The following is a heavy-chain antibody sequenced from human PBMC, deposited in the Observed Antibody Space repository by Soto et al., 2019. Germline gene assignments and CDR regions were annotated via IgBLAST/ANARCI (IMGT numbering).Heavy chain of an antibody. V-gene: IGHV4-39*01. D-gene: IGHD3-22*01. Sequence: QLQLQESGPGLVTPSETLSLTCTVSAGSISSSWYFSGWIRQPPGQGLEWIGTIDYRGSTSYNPSLKSRVTISVDTSKNQFALTLSSVTAADTAVYYCATRLYHSRGYYYVPYWGQGTLVTVSS. CDR1: AGSISSSWYF. J-gene: IGHJ4*02. CDR2: IDYRGST. CDR3: ATRLYHSRGYYYVPY.